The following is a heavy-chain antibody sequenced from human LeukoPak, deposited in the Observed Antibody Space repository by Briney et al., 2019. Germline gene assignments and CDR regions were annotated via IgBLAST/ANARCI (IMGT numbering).Heavy chain of an antibody. CDR1: GFTFSSYG. D-gene: IGHD2-15*01. CDR2: IRYDGSNK. Sequence: GGSLRLSCAASGFTFSSYGMHWVRQAPGKGLEWVAVIRYDGSNKYYADSVKGRFTISRDNSKNTLYLQMNSLRAEDTAVYYCAKVLEAATNDAFDIWGQGTMVTVSS. J-gene: IGHJ3*02. V-gene: IGHV3-30*02. CDR3: AKVLEAATNDAFDI.